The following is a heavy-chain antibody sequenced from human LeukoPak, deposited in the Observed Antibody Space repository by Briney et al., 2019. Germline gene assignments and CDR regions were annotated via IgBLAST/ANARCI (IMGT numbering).Heavy chain of an antibody. CDR2: FDPEDGET. V-gene: IGHV1-24*01. CDR1: GYTLTELS. CDR3: VRDLGIYSDTSGIFFDY. D-gene: IGHD3-22*01. J-gene: IGHJ4*02. Sequence: SVKVSCKVSGYTLTELSMHWVRQAPGKGLEWMGGFDPEDGETIYAQKFQGRVTMTEDTSTDTAYMELSSLRSEDTAVYYCVRDLGIYSDTSGIFFDYWGQGTLVTVSS.